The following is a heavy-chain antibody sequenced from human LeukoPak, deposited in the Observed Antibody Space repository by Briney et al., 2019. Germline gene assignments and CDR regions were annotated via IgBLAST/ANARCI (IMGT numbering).Heavy chain of an antibody. V-gene: IGHV1-2*02. CDR2: INPNSGGT. Sequence: ASVKVSCKASGYTFTGYYMHWVRPAPGQGLEWMGWINPNSGGTNYAQKFQGRVTMTRDTSISTAYMELSRLRSDDTAVYYCARDASPNDAFDIWGQGTMVTVSS. J-gene: IGHJ3*02. CDR3: ARDASPNDAFDI. CDR1: GYTFTGYY.